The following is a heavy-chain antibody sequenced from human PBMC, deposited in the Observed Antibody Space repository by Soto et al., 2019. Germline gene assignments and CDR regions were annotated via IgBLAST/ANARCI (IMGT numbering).Heavy chain of an antibody. CDR3: ARDREYYYDSSGYFDAFDI. J-gene: IGHJ3*02. CDR1: GGSISSGGYY. D-gene: IGHD3-22*01. CDR2: IYYSGST. Sequence: PSETLSLTCTVSGGSISSGGYYWSWIRQHPGKGLEWIGYIYYSGSTYYNPSLKSRVTISVDTSKNQFSLKLSSVTAADTAVYYCARDREYYYDSSGYFDAFDIWGQGTMVTVS. V-gene: IGHV4-31*03.